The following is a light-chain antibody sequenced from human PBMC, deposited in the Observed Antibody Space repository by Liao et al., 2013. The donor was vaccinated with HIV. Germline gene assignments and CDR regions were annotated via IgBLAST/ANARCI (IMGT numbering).Light chain of an antibody. J-gene: IGLJ1*01. CDR3: QAWDSSTPLYV. CDR1: NIESKS. V-gene: IGLV3-21*01. CDR2: QDT. Sequence: SYELTQSPSVSVAPGKTARITCGGNNIESKSVHWYQQKPGQSPVLVLYQDTKRPSGIPERFSGSNSGNTATLTIRATQEMDEADYYCQAWDSSTPLYVFGTGTKVTVL.